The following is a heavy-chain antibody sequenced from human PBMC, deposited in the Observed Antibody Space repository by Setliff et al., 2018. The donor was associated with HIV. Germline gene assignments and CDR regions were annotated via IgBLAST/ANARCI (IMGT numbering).Heavy chain of an antibody. J-gene: IGHJ4*02. CDR3: AREFGPHDSTGY. Sequence: SETLSLTCTVSGGSISSGSYYWNWIRQPAGKGLEWVGQISTGGATDYNSSLKSRVTISLDKSKNQFSLRLNSVTAADTAVYYCAREFGPHDSTGYWGQGTLVTVSS. CDR1: GGSISSGSYY. CDR2: ISTGGAT. V-gene: IGHV4-61*09. D-gene: IGHD3-22*01.